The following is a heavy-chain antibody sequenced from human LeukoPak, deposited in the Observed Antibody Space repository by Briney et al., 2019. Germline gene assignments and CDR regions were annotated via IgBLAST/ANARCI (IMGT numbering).Heavy chain of an antibody. J-gene: IGHJ4*02. Sequence: SETLSLTCGVSGDSVSGYYWSWIRRPPEKGLEWIGYIHSSGSTNYSPSLKSRLALSVDTSKNQFSLNLNSVTAADTAVYYCARGGAYSSSPVDYWGQGTLVTVSS. CDR3: ARGGAYSSSPVDY. D-gene: IGHD6-13*01. CDR1: GDSVSGYY. V-gene: IGHV4-59*02. CDR2: IHSSGST.